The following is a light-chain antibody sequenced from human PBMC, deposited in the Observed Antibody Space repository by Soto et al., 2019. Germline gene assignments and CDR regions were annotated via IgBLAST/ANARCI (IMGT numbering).Light chain of an antibody. V-gene: IGKV1-27*01. J-gene: IGKJ1*01. CDR2: AAS. Sequence: DIQMTQSPSSLSASVGDRVTITCRASQGIRNYFAWYQQKPGNVPTRLLYAASTMQSGVPPRFSGSGSGTDFTLTISSLQPEDVAAYYCQKYNGAPWTFGQGTKVEIK. CDR3: QKYNGAPWT. CDR1: QGIRNY.